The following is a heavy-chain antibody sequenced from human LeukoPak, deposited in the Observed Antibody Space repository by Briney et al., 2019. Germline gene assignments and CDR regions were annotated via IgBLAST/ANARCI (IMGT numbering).Heavy chain of an antibody. Sequence: ASVKVSCKASGYTFTGYYMHWVRQAPGQGLEWMGRINPNSGGTNYAQKFQGRVTTTRDTSIRTAYMELSRLRSDDTAVYYCARGTSLEMATILPVTWGQGTLVTVSS. J-gene: IGHJ4*02. V-gene: IGHV1-2*06. CDR1: GYTFTGYY. CDR2: INPNSGGT. CDR3: ARGTSLEMATILPVT. D-gene: IGHD5-24*01.